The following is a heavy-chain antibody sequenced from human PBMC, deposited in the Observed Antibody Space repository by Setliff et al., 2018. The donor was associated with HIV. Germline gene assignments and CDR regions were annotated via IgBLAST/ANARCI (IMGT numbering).Heavy chain of an antibody. Sequence: GGSLRLSCAASGFTFSSYDMNWVRQAPGKGLEWVSFISISGFTIHYGDSVKGRFTVSRDNTRNSLSLQLNSLQAEDTAIYCARTRALTSRSHTLFHALDVWGRGTPVTVSS. CDR1: GFTFSSYD. CDR2: ISISGFTI. J-gene: IGHJ6*02. CDR3: ARTRALTSRSHTLFHALDV. V-gene: IGHV3-48*03. D-gene: IGHD3-10*01.